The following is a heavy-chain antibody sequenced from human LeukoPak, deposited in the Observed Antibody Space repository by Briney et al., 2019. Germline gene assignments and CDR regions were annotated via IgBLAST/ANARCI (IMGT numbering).Heavy chain of an antibody. J-gene: IGHJ4*02. CDR2: INHSGST. V-gene: IGHV4-34*01. CDR3: AREAGYCSSTSCYRGEALDY. CDR1: GGSFSGYY. Sequence: PSETLSLTCAVYGGSFSGYYWSWIRQPPGKGLEWIGEINHSGSTYYNPSLKSRVTISVDTSKNQFSLKLSSVTAADTAVYYCAREAGYCSSTSCYRGEALDYWGQGTLVTVSS. D-gene: IGHD2-2*01.